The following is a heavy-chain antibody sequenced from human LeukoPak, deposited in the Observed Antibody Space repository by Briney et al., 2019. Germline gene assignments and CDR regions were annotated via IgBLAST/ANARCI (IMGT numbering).Heavy chain of an antibody. CDR2: IKQDGSEK. CDR3: ARDQDYSYFDY. D-gene: IGHD2-15*01. V-gene: IGHV3-7*03. CDR1: GFTFSSYW. Sequence: GVSLRLSCAASGFTFSSYWMSWVRQAPGKGLEWVANIKQDGSEKYYVDSVKGRFTISRDNAKNSLYLQMNSLRAEDTAVYYCARDQDYSYFDYWGQGTLVTVSS. J-gene: IGHJ4*02.